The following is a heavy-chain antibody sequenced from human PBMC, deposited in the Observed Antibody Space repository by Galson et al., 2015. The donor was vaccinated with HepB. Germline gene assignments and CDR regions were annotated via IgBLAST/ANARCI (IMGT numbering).Heavy chain of an antibody. V-gene: IGHV3-33*01. CDR3: ARAGYSSSWYLFDY. J-gene: IGHJ4*02. CDR2: IWYDGSNK. Sequence: SLRLSCAASGFTFSSYGMHWVRQAPGKGLEWVAVIWYDGSNKYYADSVKGRFTISRDNSKNTPYLQMNSLRAEDTAVYYCARAGYSSSWYLFDYWGQGTLVTVSS. D-gene: IGHD6-13*01. CDR1: GFTFSSYG.